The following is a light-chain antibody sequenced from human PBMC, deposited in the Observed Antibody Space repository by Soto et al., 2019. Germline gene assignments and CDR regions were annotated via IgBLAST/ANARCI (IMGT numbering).Light chain of an antibody. CDR1: QSISSW. CDR2: KAS. J-gene: IGKJ2*01. Sequence: DIQMTQSPSTLSASVGDRVTITCRASQSISSWLAWYQQKPGKAPKLLIYKASSLESGVPSRFSGSGSGTEFTLTISSLHPDDFATYYCQQYNSYPYTFGQGTNVDIK. V-gene: IGKV1-5*03. CDR3: QQYNSYPYT.